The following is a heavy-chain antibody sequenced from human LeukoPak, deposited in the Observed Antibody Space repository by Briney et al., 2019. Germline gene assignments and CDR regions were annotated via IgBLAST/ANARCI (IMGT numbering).Heavy chain of an antibody. CDR1: GGSIGGYY. CDR3: ARLKGSGSYYRPNDAFDI. D-gene: IGHD3-10*01. V-gene: IGHV4-59*01. Sequence: SETLPLTCTVSGGSIGGYYWSWIRQPPGKGLEWIGYIYYSGSTNYNPSLKSRVTISVDTSKNQFSLKLSSVTAADTAVYYCARLKGSGSYYRPNDAFDIWGQGTMVTVSS. CDR2: IYYSGST. J-gene: IGHJ3*02.